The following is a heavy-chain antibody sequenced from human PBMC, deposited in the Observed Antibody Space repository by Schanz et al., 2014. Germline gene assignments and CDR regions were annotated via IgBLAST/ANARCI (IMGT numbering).Heavy chain of an antibody. J-gene: IGHJ4*02. V-gene: IGHV7-4-1*02. CDR2: INSNTGNP. Sequence: QVQLVQSGSELKKPGASVNISCKASGYTFTTYALNWVRQAPGQGLEWMGWINSNTGNPTYAPAFTGRFVFSLDTSVSTAYLQIIGLQADDSAVFYCARGRGGNTGYEAADYWGQGTRVTVSS. D-gene: IGHD5-12*01. CDR3: ARGRGGNTGYEAADY. CDR1: GYTFTTYA.